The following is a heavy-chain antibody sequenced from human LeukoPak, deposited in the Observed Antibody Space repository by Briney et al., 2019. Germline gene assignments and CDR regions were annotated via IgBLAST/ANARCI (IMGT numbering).Heavy chain of an antibody. CDR1: GFTVSSKY. CDR3: ATSYYFGSGSYGYLDY. V-gene: IGHV3-53*01. D-gene: IGHD3-10*01. J-gene: IGHJ4*02. CDR2: IYSSGDT. Sequence: PGGSLRLSCAASGFTVSSKYMSWVRQTPGKGLQWVALIYSSGDTYTAGSVKGRFTISRDNSENTLYLQMDSLRAEDMAVYYCATSYYFGSGSYGYLDYWGQGTLVTVSS.